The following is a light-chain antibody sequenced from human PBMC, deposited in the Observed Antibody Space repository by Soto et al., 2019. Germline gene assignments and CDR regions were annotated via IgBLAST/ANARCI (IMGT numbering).Light chain of an antibody. CDR3: QQYNNWPRT. V-gene: IGKV3D-15*01. CDR2: GAS. J-gene: IGKJ1*01. Sequence: EIVMMQSPATLSVSPGERSTLSCTAIQSVSSNLAWYQQKPGQAPRLLIYGASTRSTGIPARFSGSGSGTEFTLTISSLQSEDFEVYYCQQYNNWPRTFGQGTKVDIK. CDR1: QSVSSN.